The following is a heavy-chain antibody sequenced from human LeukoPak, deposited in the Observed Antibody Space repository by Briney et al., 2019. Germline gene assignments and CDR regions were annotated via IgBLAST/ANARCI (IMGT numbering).Heavy chain of an antibody. CDR2: MSDIGSTT. CDR1: GFTFSSYA. D-gene: IGHD1-26*01. V-gene: IGHV3-23*01. Sequence: GGSLRLSCAASGFTFSSYAMSWVRQAPGRGLEWVSAMSDIGSTTYYADSVKGRFTISRDASKNTLYLQMNSLRAEDTAIYYCAKRGAEVGATVAPGDYWGQGTRVTVSS. J-gene: IGHJ4*02. CDR3: AKRGAEVGATVAPGDY.